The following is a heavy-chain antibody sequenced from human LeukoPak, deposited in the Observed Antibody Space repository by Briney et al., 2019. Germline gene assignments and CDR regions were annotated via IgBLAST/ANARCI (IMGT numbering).Heavy chain of an antibody. CDR3: VRVVGSYGYLFDY. D-gene: IGHD5-18*01. V-gene: IGHV3-30-3*01. CDR1: GFTFSSYA. Sequence: GRSLRLSCAASGFTFSSYAMHWVRQAPGKGLEWVAVISYDGSNKYYADSVKGRFTISRDNSKNTLYLQMNSLRAEDTAVYYCVRVVGSYGYLFDYWGQGALVTVSS. CDR2: ISYDGSNK. J-gene: IGHJ4*02.